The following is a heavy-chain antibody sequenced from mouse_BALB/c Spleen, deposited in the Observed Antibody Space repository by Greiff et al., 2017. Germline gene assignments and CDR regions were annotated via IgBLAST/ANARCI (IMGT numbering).Heavy chain of an antibody. Sequence: VMLVESGPGLVAPSQSLSITCTVSGFSLTSYGVHWVRQPPGKGLEWLGVIWAGGSTNYNSALMSRLSISKDNSKSQVFLKMNSLQTDDTAMYYCASRQLGLRRAMDYWGQGTSVTVSS. CDR2: IWAGGST. V-gene: IGHV2-9*02. D-gene: IGHD3-2*01. CDR1: GFSLTSYG. J-gene: IGHJ4*01. CDR3: ASRQLGLRRAMDY.